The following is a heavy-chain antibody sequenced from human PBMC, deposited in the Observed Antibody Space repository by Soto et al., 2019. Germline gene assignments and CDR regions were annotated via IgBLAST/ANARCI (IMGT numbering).Heavy chain of an antibody. J-gene: IGHJ4*02. V-gene: IGHV3-33*01. CDR1: GFTFSSFG. D-gene: IGHD1-26*01. CDR2: IWYDGSNK. Sequence: QVQLVESGGGVVQPGRSLRLSCAASGFTFSSFGMHCVRQAPGKGLEWVALIWYDGSNKYYADSVKGRFTISRDNSKNALYLQMNSLRAEDTAVYYCARRGGGIYEDYRGQGTLVTVSS. CDR3: ARRGGGIYEDY.